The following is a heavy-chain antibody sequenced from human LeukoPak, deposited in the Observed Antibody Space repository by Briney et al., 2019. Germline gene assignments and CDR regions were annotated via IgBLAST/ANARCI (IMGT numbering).Heavy chain of an antibody. D-gene: IGHD6-19*01. CDR2: IYYSGST. V-gene: IGHV4-59*08. CDR3: ARQGYSSGWYTPKYFDY. Sequence: PSETLSLTCTVSGGSISSYYWSWIRQPPGKGLEWIGYIYYSGSTNYNPSLKSRVTISVDTSKNQFSLKLSSVTAADTAVYYCARQGYSSGWYTPKYFDYWGQGTLVTVSS. J-gene: IGHJ4*02. CDR1: GGSISSYY.